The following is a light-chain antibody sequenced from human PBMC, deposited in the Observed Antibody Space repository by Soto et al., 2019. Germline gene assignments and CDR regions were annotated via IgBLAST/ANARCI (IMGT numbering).Light chain of an antibody. V-gene: IGKV1-39*01. CDR2: AAS. J-gene: IGKJ3*01. CDR3: QQSYSSLF. CDR1: HSISRY. Sequence: DVQMTQSPSSLSASVGDRVTITCRASHSISRYLNWYQQKPGKAPKLLIYAASSLQSGVPSRFSGSGSRTDFTLTISSLQPEDFATYYCQQSYSSLFFGPGTKVDIK.